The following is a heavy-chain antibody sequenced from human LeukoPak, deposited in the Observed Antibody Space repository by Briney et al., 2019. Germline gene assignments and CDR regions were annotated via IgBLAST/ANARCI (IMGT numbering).Heavy chain of an antibody. CDR3: AXWSGNNWLAP. CDR2: FPHSGGT. V-gene: IGHV4-59*01. Sequence: SETLSLTCTVSGGSISRYFWSWIRQPPGKGLEWIGHFPHSGGTNYNPSLKTRVIISADTSNNQFSLKVTSVTATDTAVYYCAXWSGNNWLAPWGQGTLVIVS. CDR1: GGSISRYF. J-gene: IGHJ5*02.